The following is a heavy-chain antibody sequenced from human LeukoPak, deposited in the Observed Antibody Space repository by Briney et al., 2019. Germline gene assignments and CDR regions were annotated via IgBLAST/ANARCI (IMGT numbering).Heavy chain of an antibody. J-gene: IGHJ5*02. D-gene: IGHD3-10*01. CDR1: GFTFSSYA. Sequence: GGSLRLSCAASGFTFSSYAMSWVRQAPGKGLEWVSAISGSGGSTYYADSVKGRFTISRDNSKNTLYLQMNSLRAEDTAVYYCAKLGYYYGSGGYQPWGQGTLVTVSS. V-gene: IGHV3-23*01. CDR3: AKLGYYYGSGGYQP. CDR2: ISGSGGST.